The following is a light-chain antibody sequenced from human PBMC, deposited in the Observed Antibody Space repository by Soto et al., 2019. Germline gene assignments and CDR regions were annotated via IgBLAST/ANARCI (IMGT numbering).Light chain of an antibody. V-gene: IGLV2-14*01. Sequence: QSALTQPASVSGSPGQSITLSCTGTSSDVGGYNYVSWYQQHPGKAPKLMIYEVSNRPSGVSHRFSGSKSGNTASLTISGLQAEDEADYYCNSYTSSSTRVFGGGTKLTVL. CDR2: EVS. CDR1: SSDVGGYNY. CDR3: NSYTSSSTRV. J-gene: IGLJ3*02.